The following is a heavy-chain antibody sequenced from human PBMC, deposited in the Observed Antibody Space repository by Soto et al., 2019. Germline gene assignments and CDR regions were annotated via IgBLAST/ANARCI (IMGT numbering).Heavy chain of an antibody. J-gene: IGHJ6*02. Sequence: SVKVSCKASGYTFTSYDINWVRQAPGQGLEWMGGIIPIFGTANYAQKFQGRVTITADESTSTAYMELSSLRSEDTAVYYCARPVVTNYYYYGMDVWGQGTTVTVSS. CDR2: IIPIFGTA. CDR3: ARPVVTNYYYYGMDV. CDR1: GYTFTSYD. V-gene: IGHV1-69*13. D-gene: IGHD2-15*01.